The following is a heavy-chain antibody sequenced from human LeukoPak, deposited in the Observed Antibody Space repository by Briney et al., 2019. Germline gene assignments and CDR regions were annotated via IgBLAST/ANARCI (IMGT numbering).Heavy chain of an antibody. CDR3: AKVDNWKYGHHDY. Sequence: GGSQRLSCAASGFTFSSYAMSWVRQAPGKGLEWVSAISGSDGTTYYADSVKGRFTISRDNSKYTLSLQMNSLRAEDTAVYYCAKVDNWKYGHHDYWGQGTLVTVSS. V-gene: IGHV3-23*01. CDR2: ISGSDGTT. D-gene: IGHD1-1*01. CDR1: GFTFSSYA. J-gene: IGHJ4*02.